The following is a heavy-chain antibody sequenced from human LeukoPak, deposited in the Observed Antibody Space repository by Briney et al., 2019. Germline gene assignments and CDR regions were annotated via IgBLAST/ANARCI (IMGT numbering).Heavy chain of an antibody. CDR1: GGSISSYY. CDR2: IYYSGST. D-gene: IGHD5-18*01. V-gene: IGHV4-59*01. J-gene: IGHJ4*02. CDR3: ARGGYSYGSILYYYFDY. Sequence: SETLSLTCTVSGGSISSYYWSWIRQPPGKGLEWIGYIYYSGSTNYNPSLKSRVTISVDTSKNQFSLKLSPVTAADTAVYYCARGGYSYGSILYYYFDYWGQGTLVTVSS.